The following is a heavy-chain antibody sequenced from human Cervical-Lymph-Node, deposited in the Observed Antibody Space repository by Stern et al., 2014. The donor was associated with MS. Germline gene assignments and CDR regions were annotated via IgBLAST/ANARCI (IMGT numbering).Heavy chain of an antibody. CDR2: IDTDGGTT. V-gene: IGHV3-74*01. CDR1: GFTFSSYW. D-gene: IGHD6-25*01. Sequence: EQLVQSGGGLVQPGGSLRLSCAASGFTFSSYWLHWFRQAPGKGLVWVSRIDTDGGTTNYADSVKGRFTISRDNAENTLYLQMNSLRAEDTAVYYCARDSSGRDDFWGQGTLVTVSS. CDR3: ARDSSGRDDF. J-gene: IGHJ4*02.